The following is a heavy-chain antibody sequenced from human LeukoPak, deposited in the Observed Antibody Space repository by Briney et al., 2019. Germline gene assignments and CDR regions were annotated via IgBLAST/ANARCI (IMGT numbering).Heavy chain of an antibody. CDR1: GFTFSSYG. J-gene: IGHJ4*02. Sequence: GGSLRLSCAASGFTFSSYGMHWVRQAPGKGLEWVAVISYDGSNKYYADSVKGRFTISRGNSKNTLYLQMNSLRAEDTAVYYCAKDSLVYYDFWSGYLDYWGQGTLVTVSS. V-gene: IGHV3-30*18. CDR2: ISYDGSNK. CDR3: AKDSLVYYDFWSGYLDY. D-gene: IGHD3-3*01.